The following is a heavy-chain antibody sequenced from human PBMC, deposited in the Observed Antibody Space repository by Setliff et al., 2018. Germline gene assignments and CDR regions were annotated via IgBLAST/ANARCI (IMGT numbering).Heavy chain of an antibody. CDR2: IKEDGSEK. D-gene: IGHD3-16*01. V-gene: IGHV3-7*01. Sequence: GGSLRLSCAGSGFTFSSYTMSWVRQAPGKGLEWVANIKEDGSEKYYVDSVKGRFTISRDNAKNSLYLQMNSLRAEDTAVYYCARDGGEYWGQGTLVTVSS. J-gene: IGHJ4*02. CDR3: ARDGGEY. CDR1: GFTFSSYT.